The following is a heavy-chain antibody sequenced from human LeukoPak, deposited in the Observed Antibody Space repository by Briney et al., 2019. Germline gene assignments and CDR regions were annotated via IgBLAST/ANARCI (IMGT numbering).Heavy chain of an antibody. CDR1: GGSISSYY. CDR3: ARGRRGLQFDY. V-gene: IGHV4-59*01. D-gene: IGHD5-24*01. Sequence: PSETLSLTCTVSGGSISSYYWSWIRQPPGKGLEWIGYIYYSGSTNYNPSLKSRVTISVDTSKNQFSLKLSSVTAADTAVYYCARGRRGLQFDYWGQGTLVTVSS. J-gene: IGHJ4*02. CDR2: IYYSGST.